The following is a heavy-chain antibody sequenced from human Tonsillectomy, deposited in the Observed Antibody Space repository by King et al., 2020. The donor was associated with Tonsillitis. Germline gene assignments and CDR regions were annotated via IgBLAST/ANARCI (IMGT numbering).Heavy chain of an antibody. J-gene: IGHJ3*02. CDR3: ARGVGVAEPPGYI. CDR1: GGSISSYC. V-gene: IGHV4-59*01. Sequence: VQLQESGPGLVKPSETLSLTCTVSGGSISSYCWSWVRQPPGKGLEWIGYICNSGSTNYNPSLKSRVTISVDTSKDQVSLKLNSVTAADTAVYYCARGVGVAEPPGYIWGQGTLVTVSS. D-gene: IGHD6-19*01. CDR2: ICNSGST.